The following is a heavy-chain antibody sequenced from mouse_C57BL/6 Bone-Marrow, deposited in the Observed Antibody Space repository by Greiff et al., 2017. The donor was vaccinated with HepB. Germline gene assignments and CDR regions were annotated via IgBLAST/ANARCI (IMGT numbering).Heavy chain of an antibody. CDR3: ARPGSTVVAIDY. CDR1: GFTFSDYG. V-gene: IGHV5-17*01. CDR2: ISSGSSTI. D-gene: IGHD1-1*01. J-gene: IGHJ2*01. Sequence: EVQRVESGGDLVKPGGSLKLSCAASGFTFSDYGMHWVRQAPEKGLEWVAYISSGSSTIYYADTVKGRFTISRDNAKNTLFLQMTRLRSEDTAMYYCARPGSTVVAIDYWGQGTTLTVSS.